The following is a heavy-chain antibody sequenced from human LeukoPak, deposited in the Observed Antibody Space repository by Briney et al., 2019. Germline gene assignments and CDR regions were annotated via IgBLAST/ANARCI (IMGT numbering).Heavy chain of an antibody. CDR1: GFSFRTGYY. Sequence: PSETLSLTCAASGFSFRTGYYCGWIRQPPGKGLEWIGSVYHSGSTYYSPSLKSRVTISVDTAKNQFSLKLTSVTAADTAVYYCARFGRGYYRNPFDYWGQGILVTVSS. D-gene: IGHD3-22*01. J-gene: IGHJ4*02. CDR2: VYHSGST. CDR3: ARFGRGYYRNPFDY. V-gene: IGHV4-38-2*01.